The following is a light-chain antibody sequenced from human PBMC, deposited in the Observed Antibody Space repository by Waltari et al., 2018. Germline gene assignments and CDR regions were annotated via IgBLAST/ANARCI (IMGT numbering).Light chain of an antibody. J-gene: IGKJ2*01. Sequence: ETLLTQSPATLSVSPGERVTLSCRASQSVTTNLAWYQQKPGQAPRLLIYRASTRATGVPARFSGNGSGTEFTLTINALQSEDFAVYYCHQYNNWPPNTFGQGTLLEIK. CDR1: QSVTTN. CDR3: HQYNNWPPNT. V-gene: IGKV3-15*01. CDR2: RAS.